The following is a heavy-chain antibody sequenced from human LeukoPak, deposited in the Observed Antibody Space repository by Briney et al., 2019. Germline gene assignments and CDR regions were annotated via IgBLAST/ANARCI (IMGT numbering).Heavy chain of an antibody. Sequence: GASEKVSCKASGYTFTGYYMHWVRQAPGQGLEWMGWINPNSGGTNYAQKFQGRVTMTRDTSISTAYMELSRLRSDDTAVYYCARGRKLFGLFLVKWGQGTLVTVSS. CDR2: INPNSGGT. V-gene: IGHV1-2*02. CDR1: GYTFTGYY. J-gene: IGHJ4*02. D-gene: IGHD3-10*01. CDR3: ARGRKLFGLFLVK.